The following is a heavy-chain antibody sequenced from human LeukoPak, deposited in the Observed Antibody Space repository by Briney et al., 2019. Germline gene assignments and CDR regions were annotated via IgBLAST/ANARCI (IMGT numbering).Heavy chain of an antibody. CDR2: MSGSGGST. CDR1: EFTFSSYA. V-gene: IGHV3-23*01. Sequence: GGSLRLSCAASEFTFSSYAMNWVRQAPGKGLEWVSAMSGSGGSTYYADSVKGRFTISRDNSKNTLYLQMNSLRAEDTAVYYCAKGDKPVIAMVKFDYWGHGTLVTVSS. CDR3: AKGDKPVIAMVKFDY. D-gene: IGHD5-18*01. J-gene: IGHJ4*01.